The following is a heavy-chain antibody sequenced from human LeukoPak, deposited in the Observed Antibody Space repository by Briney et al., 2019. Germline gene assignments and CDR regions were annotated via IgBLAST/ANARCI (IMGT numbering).Heavy chain of an antibody. CDR2: I. V-gene: IGHV3-48*03. J-gene: IGHJ4*02. CDR1: GFTFSSYE. CDR3: TRGRGSTAK. Sequence: GGSLRLSCAASGFTFSSYEMNWVRQAPGKGLEWVSYIYYADSVKGRFTISRDNSKTSVYLQMNSLRVEDTAIYFCTRGRGSTAKWGQGTLVTVSS. D-gene: IGHD1-26*01.